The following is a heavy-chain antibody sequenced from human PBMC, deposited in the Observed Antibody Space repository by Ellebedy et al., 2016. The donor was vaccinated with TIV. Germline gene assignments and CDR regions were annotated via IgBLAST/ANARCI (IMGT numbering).Heavy chain of an antibody. Sequence: AASVQVSCKASGYTFSNYFVHWVGQAPGQGLEWMGIINPSSGSTTYAQKLQGRLTMTRDTSTSTVYMELSSLRSEDTAVYYCARGELSYFGNDYWGQGTLVTVSS. CDR1: GYTFSNYF. CDR2: INPSSGST. V-gene: IGHV1-46*04. D-gene: IGHD3-16*02. J-gene: IGHJ4*02. CDR3: ARGELSYFGNDY.